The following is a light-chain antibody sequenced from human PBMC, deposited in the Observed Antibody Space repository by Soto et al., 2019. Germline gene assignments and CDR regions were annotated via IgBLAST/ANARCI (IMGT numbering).Light chain of an antibody. Sequence: DIQMTQSPSSLSASVGDRVTITCQASQDINNYLNWYQQKPGSAPKLLICDASNLEAGVPSRFRGSGSGTDFTFTISRLQAEDIAKYYCQQYENLPTFGQGTRLEIK. J-gene: IGKJ5*01. CDR1: QDINNY. CDR3: QQYENLPT. CDR2: DAS. V-gene: IGKV1-33*01.